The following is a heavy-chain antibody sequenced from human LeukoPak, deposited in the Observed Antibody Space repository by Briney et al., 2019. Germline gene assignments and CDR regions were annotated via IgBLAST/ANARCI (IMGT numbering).Heavy chain of an antibody. CDR1: GGFSNTFY. J-gene: IGHJ5*02. CDR2: IHYSGHT. Sequence: SETLSLTCTVSGGFSNTFYWSWIRQSPGKGLEWIGYIHYSGHTNYNPSLKSRVTMSVDTSKNLFSLKLSSVTPADTAVYYCAREKSGGIFGVVTNWFDPWGQGILVTVSS. D-gene: IGHD3-3*01. CDR3: AREKSGGIFGVVTNWFDP. V-gene: IGHV4-59*01.